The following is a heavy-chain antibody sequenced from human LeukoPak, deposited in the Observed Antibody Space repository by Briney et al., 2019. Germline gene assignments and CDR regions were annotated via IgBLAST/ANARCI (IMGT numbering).Heavy chain of an antibody. CDR3: ARGRILTGHDY. V-gene: IGHV4-34*01. J-gene: IGHJ4*02. CDR1: GGSFSGYY. D-gene: IGHD3-9*01. Sequence: SETLSLTCAVYGGSFSGYYWSWIRQPPGKGLEWIGEINHSGSTNYNPSLKSRVTISVDTSKNQFSLKLSSVTAADTAVYYCARGRILTGHDYWGQGTLVTVSS. CDR2: INHSGST.